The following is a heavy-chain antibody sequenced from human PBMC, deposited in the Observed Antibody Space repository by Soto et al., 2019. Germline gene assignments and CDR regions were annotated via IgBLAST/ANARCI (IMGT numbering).Heavy chain of an antibody. CDR3: ARGAAARPFDY. CDR2: IYYSGST. V-gene: IGHV4-59*02. D-gene: IGHD6-6*01. Sequence: XGTLSLTCTVSGGSVSSYYWSWIRQPPGKGLEWIGYIYYSGSTNYNPSLKSRVTISVDTSKNQFSLKLSSVTAADTAVYYCARGAAARPFDYWGQGTLVTVYS. J-gene: IGHJ4*02. CDR1: GGSVSSYY.